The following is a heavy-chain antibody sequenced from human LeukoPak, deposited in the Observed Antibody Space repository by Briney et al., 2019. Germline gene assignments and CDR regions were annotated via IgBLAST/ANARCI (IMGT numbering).Heavy chain of an antibody. D-gene: IGHD2-21*01. V-gene: IGHV3-53*01. CDR1: GFTVSSNY. J-gene: IGHJ5*02. CDR3: ARDPYCAGWYDH. CDR2: IYTGGST. Sequence: GGSLRLSCAPSGFTVSSNYMSWVRQAPGKGLDWVSLIYTGGSTYFADSVKGRFTISRDNSKNTLYLQMNSLRAEDTAVYYCARDPYCAGWYDHWGQGTLVTVSS.